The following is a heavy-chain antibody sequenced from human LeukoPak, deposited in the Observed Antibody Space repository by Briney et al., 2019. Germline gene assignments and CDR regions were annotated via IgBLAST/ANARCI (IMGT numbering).Heavy chain of an antibody. CDR3: ARGYYDSSGYLISYNWFDP. J-gene: IGHJ5*02. V-gene: IGHV4-4*02. D-gene: IGHD3-22*01. Sequence: SETLSLTCAVSGASISSSHWWSWVRQAPGKGLEWIGYIYYSGSTNYNPSLKSRVTISVDTSKNQFSLKLSSVTAADTAVYYCARGYYDSSGYLISYNWFDPWGQGTLVTVSS. CDR2: IYYSGST. CDR1: GASISSSHW.